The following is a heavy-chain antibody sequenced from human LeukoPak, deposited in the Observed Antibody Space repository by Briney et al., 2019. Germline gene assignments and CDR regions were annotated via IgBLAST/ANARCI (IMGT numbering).Heavy chain of an antibody. V-gene: IGHV3-33*01. D-gene: IGHD6-13*01. CDR2: IWYDGSNK. CDR3: ARERAGDYYYYGMDV. J-gene: IGHJ6*04. Sequence: GGSLRLSCAASGFTFSSYGMHWVRQAPGKGLEWVAVIWYDGSNKYYADSAKGRFTISRDNSKNTLYLQMNSLRAEDTAVYYCARERAGDYYYYGMDVWGKGTTVTVSS. CDR1: GFTFSSYG.